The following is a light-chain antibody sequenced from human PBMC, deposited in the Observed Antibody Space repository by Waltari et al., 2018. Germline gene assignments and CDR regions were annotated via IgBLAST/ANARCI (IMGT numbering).Light chain of an antibody. Sequence: QSVLTQPPSASGTPGQRVTISCSGSSPHIGSNYVYWYQHLPGTAPKVLIYRNNQRPSGVPDRFSDSKSGTSASLAISGLRSEDEADYYCAAWDDSLSGPVFGGGTKVTAL. CDR1: SPHIGSNY. V-gene: IGLV1-47*01. CDR2: RNN. J-gene: IGLJ2*01. CDR3: AAWDDSLSGPV.